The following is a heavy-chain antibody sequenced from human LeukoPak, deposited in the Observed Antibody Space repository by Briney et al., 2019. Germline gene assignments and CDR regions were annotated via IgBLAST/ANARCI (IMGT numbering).Heavy chain of an antibody. D-gene: IGHD4-17*01. J-gene: IGHJ1*01. Sequence: PGGSLRLSCAPSGFTFSSYGMQWVRHAPGKGLEWVAVISYDGSNKYYADSVKGRLTISRDNSKNTLYLQMNSLRAEDTAVYYCATGAGDYGYFQHWGQGTLVTVSS. CDR1: GFTFSSYG. CDR3: ATGAGDYGYFQH. V-gene: IGHV3-30*03. CDR2: ISYDGSNK.